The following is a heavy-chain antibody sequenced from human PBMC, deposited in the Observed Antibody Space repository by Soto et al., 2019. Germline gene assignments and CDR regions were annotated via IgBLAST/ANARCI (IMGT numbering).Heavy chain of an antibody. Sequence: SGPTLVNPTQTLTLTCTFSGFSLSTSGMCVSWIRQPPGKALEWLALIDWDDDKYYSTSLKTRLTISKDTSKNQVVLTMTNMDPVDTATYYCARMKCVYGSGSHSFPLDYWGQGTLVTVSS. D-gene: IGHD3-10*01. J-gene: IGHJ4*02. CDR3: ARMKCVYGSGSHSFPLDY. V-gene: IGHV2-70*01. CDR2: IDWDDDK. CDR1: GFSLSTSGMC.